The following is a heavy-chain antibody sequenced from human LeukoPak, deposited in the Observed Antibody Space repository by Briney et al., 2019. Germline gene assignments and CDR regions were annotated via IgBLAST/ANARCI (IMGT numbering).Heavy chain of an antibody. CDR2: IWYDGSNK. CDR1: GLSLTTHG. CDR3: ASVYSYGWFDY. Sequence: GGFLRLSCAASGLSLTTHGMHWVRQAPGKGLEWVAVIWYDGSNKYYADSVKGRFTISRDNSKNTLYLQMNSLRAEDTAVYYCASVYSYGWFDYWGQGTLVTVSS. D-gene: IGHD5-18*01. V-gene: IGHV3-33*01. J-gene: IGHJ5*01.